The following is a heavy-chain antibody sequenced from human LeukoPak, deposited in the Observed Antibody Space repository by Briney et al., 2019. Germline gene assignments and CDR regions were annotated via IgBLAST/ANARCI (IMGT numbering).Heavy chain of an antibody. V-gene: IGHV3-23*01. D-gene: IGHD3-22*01. CDR3: ARDPYFYHSGGYIFYFDY. J-gene: IGHJ4*02. CDR1: GFTFATYA. CDR2: ISGSADIT. Sequence: GGSLRLSCAASGFTFATYAMSWVRQPPGKGLEWVSSISGSADITYYADSVKGRFTISRDNSKNTLYLQMNSLRAEDTAVYYCARDPYFYHSGGYIFYFDYWGQGTLVTVSS.